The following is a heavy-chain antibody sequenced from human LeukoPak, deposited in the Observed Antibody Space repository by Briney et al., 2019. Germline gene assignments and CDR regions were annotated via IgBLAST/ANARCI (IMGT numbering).Heavy chain of an antibody. D-gene: IGHD2-8*01. CDR3: ARLDYATLFDC. CDR2: INPSGGST. Sequence: ASVKVSCKASGYTFSSSGISWVRQAPGQGLEWMGIINPSGGSTSYAQKFQGRVTMTRDTSTSTVYMELSSLRSEDTAVYYCARLDYATLFDCWGQGTLVTVSS. J-gene: IGHJ4*02. V-gene: IGHV1-46*01. CDR1: GYTFSSSG.